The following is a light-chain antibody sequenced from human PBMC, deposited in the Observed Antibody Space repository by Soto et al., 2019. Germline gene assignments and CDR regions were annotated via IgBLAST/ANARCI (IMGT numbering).Light chain of an antibody. CDR3: QQYVSSPWA. CDR2: GAS. V-gene: IGKV3-20*01. CDR1: QSVGSN. J-gene: IGKJ1*01. Sequence: EIVLTQSPGTLSLSPGGRATLSCMASQSVGSNLAWDQQKPGQAPRLLIYGASTRATGIPARFSGSGSGTDFTLTISRLEPEDFAVYYCQQYVSSPWAFGQGTKVDI.